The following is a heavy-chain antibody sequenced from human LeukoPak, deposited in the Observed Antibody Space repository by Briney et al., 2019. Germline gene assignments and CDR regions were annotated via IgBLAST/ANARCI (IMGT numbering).Heavy chain of an antibody. Sequence: PGGSLRLSCAASGFTFSGYEMNWVRQAPGKGLEWVSYISSSGTTIYYADSVKGRFTVSRDNAKNSLYLQMSSLRAEDTAVYYCARVYAVTPSWGQGTLVTVSS. CDR2: ISSSGTTI. CDR3: ARVYAVTPS. D-gene: IGHD2/OR15-2a*01. J-gene: IGHJ1*01. V-gene: IGHV3-48*03. CDR1: GFTFSGYE.